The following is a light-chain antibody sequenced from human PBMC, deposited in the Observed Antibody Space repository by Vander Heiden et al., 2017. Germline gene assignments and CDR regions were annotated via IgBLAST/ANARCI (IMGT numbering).Light chain of an antibody. CDR3: AAWDDSLNGL. Sequence: QPVLIQPPSASGTPGPRVTISCSGSFSNSGRNTVNWYQQVPGTAPKLLIYNDNQRPSRVPDRFSGSKSGTSASLAISGLQSEDEADYYCAAWDDSLNGLFGGGTKLTVL. CDR2: NDN. CDR1: FSNSGRNT. V-gene: IGLV1-44*01. J-gene: IGLJ2*01.